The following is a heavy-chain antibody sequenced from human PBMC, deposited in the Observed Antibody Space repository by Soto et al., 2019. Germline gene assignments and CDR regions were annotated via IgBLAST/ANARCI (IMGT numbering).Heavy chain of an antibody. D-gene: IGHD2-2*01. CDR2: IIPIFGTA. CDR3: ARGNCSSTSGSYYYYGMDV. V-gene: IGHV1-69*01. CDR1: GGTFSSYA. Sequence: QVQLVQSGAEVKKPGSSVKVSCKASGGTFSSYAISWVRQAPGQGLEWMGGIIPIFGTANYAQKFQGRVTITADEATSTDYMELSSLRSEDTAVYYCARGNCSSTSGSYYYYGMDVWGQGTTVTVSS. J-gene: IGHJ6*02.